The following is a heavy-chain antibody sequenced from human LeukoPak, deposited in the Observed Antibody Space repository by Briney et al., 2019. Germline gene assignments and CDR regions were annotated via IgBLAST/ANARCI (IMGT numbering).Heavy chain of an antibody. CDR1: GGSFSGYY. D-gene: IGHD3-10*01. CDR2: INHSGST. V-gene: IGHV4-34*01. CDR3: ARGSRLVRGVHNWFDP. J-gene: IGHJ5*02. Sequence: PSETLSLTCAVYGGSFSGYYWSWICQPPGKGLEWIGEINHSGSTNYNPSLKSRVTISVDTSKNQFSLKLSSVTAADTAVYYCARGSRLVRGVHNWFDPWGQGTLVTVSS.